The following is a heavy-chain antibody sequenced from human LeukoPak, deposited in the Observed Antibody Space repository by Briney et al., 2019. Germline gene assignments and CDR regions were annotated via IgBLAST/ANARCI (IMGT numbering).Heavy chain of an antibody. Sequence: SETLSLTCTVSGYSISSGYYWGWIRQPPGRGLEWIGSIYYSGSTYYNPSLKSRVTISVDTSKNQFSLKLSSVTAADTAVYYCASLTPAPKYSSSWKPFDYWGQGTLVTVSS. D-gene: IGHD6-13*01. CDR3: ASLTPAPKYSSSWKPFDY. V-gene: IGHV4-38-2*02. J-gene: IGHJ4*02. CDR2: IYYSGST. CDR1: GYSISSGYY.